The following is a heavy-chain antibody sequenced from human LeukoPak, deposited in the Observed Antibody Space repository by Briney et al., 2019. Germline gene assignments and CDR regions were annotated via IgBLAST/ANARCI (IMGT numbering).Heavy chain of an antibody. V-gene: IGHV3-11*04. CDR2: ISSSGSTI. Sequence: KPGGTLRLSCAASGFTFSDYYMSWSRQAPGKGVEWVSYISSSGSTIYYADSVKGRFTISRDNAKNSLYLQMNSLRAEDTAVYYCARDLTFGEPFDYWGQGTLVTVSS. CDR1: GFTFSDYY. CDR3: ARDLTFGEPFDY. D-gene: IGHD3-10*01. J-gene: IGHJ4*02.